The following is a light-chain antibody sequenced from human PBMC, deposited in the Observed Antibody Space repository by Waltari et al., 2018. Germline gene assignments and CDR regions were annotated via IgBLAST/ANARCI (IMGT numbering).Light chain of an antibody. V-gene: IGLV1-40*01. CDR1: SSNIGAGYD. Sequence: QSVLTQPPSVSGAPGQRVTISCTGTSSNIGAGYDVHWYQRLPGTAPKPLIYSNTHRPSGVPDRFSGSQSGSSASLAIAGLQAEDEAEYYCQSYDSSLSGSVFGGGTTLTVL. J-gene: IGLJ2*01. CDR3: QSYDSSLSGSV. CDR2: SNT.